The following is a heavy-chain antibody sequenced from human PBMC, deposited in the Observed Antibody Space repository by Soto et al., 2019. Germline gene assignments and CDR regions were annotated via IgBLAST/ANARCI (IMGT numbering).Heavy chain of an antibody. V-gene: IGHV4-34*01. CDR2: INHSGST. D-gene: IGHD6-13*01. CDR3: ARGPRLAAAFSYY. J-gene: IGHJ4*02. CDR1: GGSFSGYY. Sequence: QVQLQQWGAGLLKPSETLSLTCAVYGGSFSGYYWSWIRQPPGKGLEWIGEINHSGSTNYNPSLKSRVTISVDTSKNQFSLKLSSVTAADTAVYYCARGPRLAAAFSYYWGQGTLVTVSS.